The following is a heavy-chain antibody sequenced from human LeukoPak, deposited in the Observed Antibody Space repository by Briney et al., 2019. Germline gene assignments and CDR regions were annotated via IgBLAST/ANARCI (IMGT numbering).Heavy chain of an antibody. D-gene: IGHD1-1*01. J-gene: IGHJ6*03. V-gene: IGHV4-34*01. CDR2: INHSGST. CDR1: GGSFSGYY. Sequence: SETLSLTCAVYGGSFSGYYWSWIRQPPGKGLEWIGEINHSGSTNYNPSLKSRVTISVDTSKNQFSLKLSSVTAADTAVYYCAQLPWRYYYYYMDVWGKGTTVTVSS. CDR3: AQLPWRYYYYYMDV.